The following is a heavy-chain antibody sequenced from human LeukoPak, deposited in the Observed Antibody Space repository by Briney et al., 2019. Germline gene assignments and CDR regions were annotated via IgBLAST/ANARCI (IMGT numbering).Heavy chain of an antibody. Sequence: GESLKISCEVSGNSFGTYWVAWVRQMPGRGLEWMGVIYLIDSDTRYSPSFQGQVTISADKSISTAYLQWSSLKASDTAMYYCAISIAAAGTRLHYYYGMDVWGQGTTVTVSS. CDR1: GNSFGTYW. J-gene: IGHJ6*02. CDR3: AISIAAAGTRLHYYYGMDV. D-gene: IGHD6-13*01. CDR2: IYLIDSDT. V-gene: IGHV5-51*01.